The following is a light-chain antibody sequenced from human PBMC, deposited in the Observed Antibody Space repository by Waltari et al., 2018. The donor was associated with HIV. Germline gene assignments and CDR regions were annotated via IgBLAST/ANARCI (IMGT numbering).Light chain of an antibody. Sequence: QSALTQPASVSGSPGQSITISCTGTSRDVGGYNYVSWYQHHPGKAPKLMIYDVSNRPSGVSNRFSGSKSGNTASLTISGLQAEDEADYYCNSYTTSSTLHVVFGGG. J-gene: IGLJ2*01. CDR2: DVS. CDR3: NSYTTSSTLHVV. V-gene: IGLV2-14*03. CDR1: SRDVGGYNY.